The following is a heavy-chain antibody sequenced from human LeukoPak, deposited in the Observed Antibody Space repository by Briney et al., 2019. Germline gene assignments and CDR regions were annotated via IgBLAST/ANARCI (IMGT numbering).Heavy chain of an antibody. CDR1: GFTFSSYA. Sequence: GGSLRLSCAASGFTFSSYAMSWVRQAPGKGLEWVSAISGSGGSTYYADSVKGRFTISRDSSKNTLYLQMNSLRAEDTAVYYCAKGRYFDWLDYYGTDVWGQGTTVTVSS. D-gene: IGHD3-9*01. J-gene: IGHJ6*02. CDR2: ISGSGGST. V-gene: IGHV3-23*01. CDR3: AKGRYFDWLDYYGTDV.